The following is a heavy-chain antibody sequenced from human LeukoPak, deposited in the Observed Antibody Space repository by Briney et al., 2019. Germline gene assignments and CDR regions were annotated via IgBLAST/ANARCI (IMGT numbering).Heavy chain of an antibody. CDR2: INPKRGGS. CDR1: GYTFTGYY. J-gene: IGHJ3*02. Sequence: ASVKVSCKASGYTFTGYYMHWVRQAPGQGLEWMGWINPKRGGSNYAQKFLGRVTMTRDTSISTAYMELSRLGSDDTAWYYFARGVGATAVFDIWGQGTRVSVSS. D-gene: IGHD1-26*01. CDR3: ARGVGATAVFDI. V-gene: IGHV1-2*02.